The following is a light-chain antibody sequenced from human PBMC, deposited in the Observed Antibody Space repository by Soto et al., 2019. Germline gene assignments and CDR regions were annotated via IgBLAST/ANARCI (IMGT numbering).Light chain of an antibody. CDR2: GAS. V-gene: IGKV3-15*01. CDR3: QQYNNWPPYT. J-gene: IGKJ2*01. Sequence: ETVMTQSPATLSVSPGERATLSCRASQSVSSSLAWYQQKPGQAPRLLIYGASTRATGIPARFSGSGSGTDFTLTISSLQSEDFAVYYCQQYNNWPPYTFGQGTKVDIK. CDR1: QSVSSS.